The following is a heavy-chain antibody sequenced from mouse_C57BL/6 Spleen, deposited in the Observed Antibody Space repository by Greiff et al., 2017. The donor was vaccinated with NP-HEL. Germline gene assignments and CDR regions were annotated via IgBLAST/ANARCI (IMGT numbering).Heavy chain of an antibody. J-gene: IGHJ4*01. CDR2: ISNLAYSI. CDR3: ARIDDGYSMDY. V-gene: IGHV5-15*01. CDR1: GFTFSDYG. Sequence: EVHLVESGGGLVQPGGSLKLSCAASGFTFSDYGMAWVRQAPRKGPAWVAFISNLAYSIYYADTVTGRFTISRENAKNTLYLEMSSLRSEDTAMYYCARIDDGYSMDYWGQGTSVTVSS. D-gene: IGHD2-3*01.